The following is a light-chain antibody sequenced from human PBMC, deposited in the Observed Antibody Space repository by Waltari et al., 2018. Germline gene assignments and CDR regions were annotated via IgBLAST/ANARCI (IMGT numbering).Light chain of an antibody. J-gene: IGLJ1*01. Sequence: QSALTQPASVSGTPGQSITISCSGTTSDVGSYDLVSWYQQHPGEAPKLLICKVFKRPPDTSSRFSGAKSGSTASLTISGLQPEDEADYYCCSYAGRGTYVFGSGTKVTVL. CDR2: KVF. CDR3: CSYAGRGTYV. V-gene: IGLV2-23*02. CDR1: TSDVGSYDL.